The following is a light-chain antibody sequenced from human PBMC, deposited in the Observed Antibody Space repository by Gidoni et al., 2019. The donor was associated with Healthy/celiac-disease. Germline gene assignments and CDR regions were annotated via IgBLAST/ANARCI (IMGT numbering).Light chain of an antibody. CDR1: QSVSSSY. V-gene: IGKV3-20*01. Sequence: EIVLTHAPGTLSFSPGERATLSCRARQSVSSSYLAWYQQKPGQAPRLLIYGSSSRATGIPDRCSGSGSGTDFTLTISRLEPEDFAVYYCQQYSSSPRYTFGQGTKLEIK. J-gene: IGKJ2*01. CDR2: GSS. CDR3: QQYSSSPRYT.